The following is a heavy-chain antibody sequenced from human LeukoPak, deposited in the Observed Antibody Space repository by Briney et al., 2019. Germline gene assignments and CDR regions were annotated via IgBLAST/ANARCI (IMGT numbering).Heavy chain of an antibody. CDR2: IIPIFGTA. J-gene: IGHJ6*04. CDR1: GGTFSSYA. V-gene: IGHV1-69*13. Sequence: SVKVSCKASGGTFSSYAISWVRQAPGQGLQWMGGIIPIFGTANYAQKFQGRVTITADESTSTAYMELSSLRSEDTAVYYCARGRYCSGGSCYSGADYYYYYGMDVWGKGTTVTVSS. CDR3: ARGRYCSGGSCYSGADYYYYYGMDV. D-gene: IGHD2-15*01.